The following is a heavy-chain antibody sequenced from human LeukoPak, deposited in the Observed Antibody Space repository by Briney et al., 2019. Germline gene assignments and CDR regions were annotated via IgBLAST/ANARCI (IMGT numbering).Heavy chain of an antibody. Sequence: ASVKVSCKASGYTFTSYDINWVRQATGQGLEWMGWMNPNSGNTGYAQKFQGRVTMTRNTSISTAYMELSSLRSEDTAVYYCATAVIIPTTIGGFDIWGQGTMVTVSS. J-gene: IGHJ3*02. CDR3: ATAVIIPTTIGGFDI. V-gene: IGHV1-8*01. CDR1: GYTFTSYD. CDR2: MNPNSGNT. D-gene: IGHD2-2*02.